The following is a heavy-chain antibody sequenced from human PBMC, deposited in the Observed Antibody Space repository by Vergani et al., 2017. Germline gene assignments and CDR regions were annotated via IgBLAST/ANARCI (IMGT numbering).Heavy chain of an antibody. CDR2: ISGSGGST. J-gene: IGHJ4*02. CDR1: GFTFSSYA. D-gene: IGHD5-24*01. CDR3: AKVSRDGYNLYQFDY. Sequence: EVQLLESGGGLVQPGGSLRLSCAASGFTFSSYAMSWVRQAPGKGLEWVSAISGSGGSTYYADSVKGRFTIARDNSKNTLYLQMNSLRAEDTAVYYCAKVSRDGYNLYQFDYWGQGTLVTVSS. V-gene: IGHV3-23*01.